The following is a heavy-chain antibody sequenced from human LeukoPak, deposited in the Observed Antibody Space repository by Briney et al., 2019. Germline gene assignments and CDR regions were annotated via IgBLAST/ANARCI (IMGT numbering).Heavy chain of an antibody. V-gene: IGHV3-9*01. D-gene: IGHD5-24*01. CDR3: AKDMTLRDGYNWKYYYFDY. CDR2: ISWNSGSI. J-gene: IGHJ4*02. Sequence: GRSLRLSCAASEFTFDDYAMHWVRQAPGKGLEWVSGISWNSGSIGYADSVKGRFTISRDNAKNSLYLQMNSLRAEDTALYYCAKDMTLRDGYNWKYYYFDYWGQGTLVTVSS. CDR1: EFTFDDYA.